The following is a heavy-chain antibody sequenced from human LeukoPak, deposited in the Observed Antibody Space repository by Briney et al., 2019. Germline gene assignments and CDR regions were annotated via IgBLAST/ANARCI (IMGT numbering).Heavy chain of an antibody. CDR1: GFTFSSYW. CDR3: ARGTGGFGELLRFDY. V-gene: IGHV3-74*01. D-gene: IGHD3-10*01. CDR2: INSDGSST. J-gene: IGHJ4*02. Sequence: AGGSLRLSCAVSGFTFSSYWMHWVRQAPGKGLLWVSRINSDGSSTIYADSVKGRFTISRDNAKNTLYLQMDSLRAEDTAVYYCARGTGGFGELLRFDYWGQGTLVTVSS.